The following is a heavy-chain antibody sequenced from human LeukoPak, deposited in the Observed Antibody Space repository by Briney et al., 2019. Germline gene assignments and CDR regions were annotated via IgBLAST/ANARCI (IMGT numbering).Heavy chain of an antibody. CDR3: ASKYCTNGVCYKDY. CDR1: GDSISSGSYY. D-gene: IGHD2-8*01. J-gene: IGHJ4*02. Sequence: SETLSLTCTVSGDSISSGSYYWSWIRQPAGKGLEWIGRIYTSGSTNYNPSLKSRVTISVDTSKNQFSLKLSSVTAADTAVYYCASKYCTNGVCYKDYWGQGTLVTVSS. V-gene: IGHV4-61*02. CDR2: IYTSGST.